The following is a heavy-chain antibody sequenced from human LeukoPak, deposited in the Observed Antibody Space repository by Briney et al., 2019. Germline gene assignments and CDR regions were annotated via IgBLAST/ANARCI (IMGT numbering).Heavy chain of an antibody. CDR1: GFTFSDYY. CDR3: ARDNGGYYGYDF. CDR2: ISTSGTTI. J-gene: IGHJ4*02. D-gene: IGHD1-26*01. Sequence: GGSLRLSCAASGFTFSDYYMSWIRQAPGKGLEWVSYISTSGTTIYYADSVKGRFTISRDNAENSLYLQMNSLRGGDTAVYYCARDNGGYYGYDFWGRGTLVTVSS. V-gene: IGHV3-11*01.